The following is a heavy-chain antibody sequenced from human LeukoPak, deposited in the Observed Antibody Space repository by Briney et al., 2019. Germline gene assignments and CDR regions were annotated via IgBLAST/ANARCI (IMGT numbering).Heavy chain of an antibody. V-gene: IGHV1-18*01. CDR2: ISAYNGNT. Sequence: GASVKVSCKASGYIFTSYGISWVRQAPGQGLEWMGWISAYNGNTNYAQKLQGRVTMTTDTSTSTAYMELRSLRSDDTAVYYCARDGVGYCSGGSCFTYYYYYMDVWGKGTTVTVSS. D-gene: IGHD2-15*01. J-gene: IGHJ6*03. CDR1: GYIFTSYG. CDR3: ARDGVGYCSGGSCFTYYYYYMDV.